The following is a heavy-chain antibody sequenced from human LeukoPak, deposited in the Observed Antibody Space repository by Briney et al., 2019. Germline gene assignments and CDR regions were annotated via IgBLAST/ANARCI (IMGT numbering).Heavy chain of an antibody. CDR1: GGSISSYY. J-gene: IGHJ4*02. Sequence: PSETLSLTCTVSGGSISSYYWSWIRQPPGKGLEWIGYIYYSGSTNYNPSLKSRVTISVDTSKNQFSLKLSSVTAADTAVYYCARESSRGIDYWGQGTLVTVSS. D-gene: IGHD2-15*01. CDR2: IYYSGST. CDR3: ARESSRGIDY. V-gene: IGHV4-59*01.